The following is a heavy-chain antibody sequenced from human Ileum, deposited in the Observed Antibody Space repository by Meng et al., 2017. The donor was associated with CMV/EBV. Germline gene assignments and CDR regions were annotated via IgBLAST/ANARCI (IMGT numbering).Heavy chain of an antibody. J-gene: IGHJ5*01. V-gene: IGHV4-39*07. CDR2: IYYSGIT. CDR1: GDPITSSPYY. CDR3: ARDRAIAAGGWFES. D-gene: IGHD6-13*01. Sequence: SETLSLTCTVSGDPITSSPYYWGWIRQSPGKGLEWIASIYYSGITNYNPSLQSRVTISVDTSKNQVSLKLTSVTAADTAVYYCARDRAIAAGGWFESWGQGTLVTVSS.